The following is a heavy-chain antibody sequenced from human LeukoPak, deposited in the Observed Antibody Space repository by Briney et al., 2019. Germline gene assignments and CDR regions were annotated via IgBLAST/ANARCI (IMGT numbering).Heavy chain of an antibody. J-gene: IGHJ4*02. CDR1: GFTFSSYD. Sequence: GGSLRLSCAASGFTFSSYDMNWVRQAPGKGLEWVSVISGSGGSTYYADSVKGRFTISRDNSKNTLYLQMNSLRPEDTAAYYCAKEDGLGVFHYWGQGTLVTVSS. CDR2: ISGSGGST. D-gene: IGHD4-17*01. CDR3: AKEDGLGVFHY. V-gene: IGHV3-23*01.